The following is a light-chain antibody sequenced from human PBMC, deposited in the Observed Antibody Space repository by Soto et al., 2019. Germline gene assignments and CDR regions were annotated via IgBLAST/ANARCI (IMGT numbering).Light chain of an antibody. CDR2: GAS. V-gene: IGKV3-20*01. Sequence: EIVLAQSPGTLSWSPGERATLSCRASQSVGSSYLAWYQQKPGQAPRLLIYGASSRATGIPDRFSGSGSGTDFTLTITRLEPEDLAVYYCQLYGRSITFGQGTRLETK. CDR1: QSVGSSY. J-gene: IGKJ5*01. CDR3: QLYGRSIT.